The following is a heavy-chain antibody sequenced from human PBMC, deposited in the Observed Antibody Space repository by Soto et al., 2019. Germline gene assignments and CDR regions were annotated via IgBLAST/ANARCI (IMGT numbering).Heavy chain of an antibody. CDR3: ARRGSGYYPYYFDY. Sequence: KPSETLSLTCAVSGGSISSSNWWSWVRQPPGKGLEWIGEIYHSGSTNYNPSLKSRVTISVDKSKNQFSLKLSSVTAADTAVYYCARRGSGYYPYYFDYWGQGTLVTVSS. CDR2: IYHSGST. J-gene: IGHJ4*02. CDR1: GGSISSSNW. D-gene: IGHD3-22*01. V-gene: IGHV4-4*02.